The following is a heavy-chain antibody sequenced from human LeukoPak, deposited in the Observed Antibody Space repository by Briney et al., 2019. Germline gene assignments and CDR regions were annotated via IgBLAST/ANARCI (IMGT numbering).Heavy chain of an antibody. D-gene: IGHD3-9*01. CDR3: AKDAINQIHYDILTGYYNVFDY. V-gene: IGHV3-23*01. CDR1: GCTFSSYA. Sequence: GGSLRLSCAASGCTFSSYAMSWVRQAPGKGLEWVSAISGSGGSTYYADSVKGRFTISRDNSKNTLYLQMNSLRAEDTAVYYCAKDAINQIHYDILTGYYNVFDYWGQGTLVTVSS. CDR2: ISGSGGST. J-gene: IGHJ4*02.